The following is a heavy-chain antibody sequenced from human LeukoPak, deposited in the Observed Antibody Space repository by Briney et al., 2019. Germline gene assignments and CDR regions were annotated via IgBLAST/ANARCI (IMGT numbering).Heavy chain of an antibody. D-gene: IGHD6-13*01. Sequence: YPSETLSLTCTVSGGSISSYYWSWIRQPPGKGLEWIGYIYYSGSTNYNPSLKSRVTISVDTSKNQFSLKLSSVTAADTAVYYCARDRPGGSSLDYWGQGTLVTVSS. J-gene: IGHJ4*02. CDR2: IYYSGST. CDR1: GGSISSYY. V-gene: IGHV4-59*01. CDR3: ARDRPGGSSLDY.